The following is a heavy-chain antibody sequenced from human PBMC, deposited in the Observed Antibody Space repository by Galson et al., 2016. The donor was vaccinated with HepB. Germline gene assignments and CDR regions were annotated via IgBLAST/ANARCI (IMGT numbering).Heavy chain of an antibody. CDR3: ARTDFNDYVRGDY. Sequence: SLRLSCAASGFTFSNXXMFXXXQGXXKELXXVSXXNDNXGXTXXXDSVKGRFTISRDNAKNTLYLQMNSLRAEDTGVYYCARTDFNDYVRGDYWGQGTLVTVSA. V-gene: IGHV3-74*01. CDR2: XNDNXGXT. J-gene: IGHJ4*02. CDR1: GFTFSNXX. D-gene: IGHD3-10*02.